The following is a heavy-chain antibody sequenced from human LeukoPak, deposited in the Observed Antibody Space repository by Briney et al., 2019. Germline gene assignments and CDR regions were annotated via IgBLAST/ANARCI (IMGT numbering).Heavy chain of an antibody. J-gene: IGHJ4*02. CDR2: ISAYNGNT. Sequence: ASVKVSCKASGYTFTSYGISWVRQAPGQGLEWMGWISAYNGNTNYAQKLQGRVTMTTDTSTSTAYMELRSLRSDDTAVYYCARDGQRTAVAATGDYWGQGTLVTVSS. V-gene: IGHV1-18*01. CDR3: ARDGQRTAVAATGDY. D-gene: IGHD6-19*01. CDR1: GYTFTSYG.